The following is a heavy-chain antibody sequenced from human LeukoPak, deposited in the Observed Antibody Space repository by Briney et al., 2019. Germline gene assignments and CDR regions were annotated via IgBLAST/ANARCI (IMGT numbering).Heavy chain of an antibody. CDR1: GFTFDDYG. CDR3: ARHYDSSGYCYYHYYMDV. J-gene: IGHJ6*03. D-gene: IGHD3-22*01. Sequence: GGSLRLSCAASGFTFDDYGMSWVRHAPGKGLEWVSGINWNGGSTGYADSVKGRFTISRDNAKNSLYLQMNSLRAEDTAVYYCARHYDSSGYCYYHYYMDVWGKGTTVTISS. V-gene: IGHV3-20*04. CDR2: INWNGGST.